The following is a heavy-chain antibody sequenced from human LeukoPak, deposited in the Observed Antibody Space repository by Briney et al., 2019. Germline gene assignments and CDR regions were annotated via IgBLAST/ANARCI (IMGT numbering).Heavy chain of an antibody. V-gene: IGHV4-39*07. D-gene: IGHD3-16*02. CDR2: MYYSGST. Sequence: ASETLSLTCTVSGGSISTSTYYWGWIRQPPGKGLEWIGSMYYSGSTYYNPSLKSRVTISVDTSNNQFSLKVSSVTAADTAVYYCARDVLSVLADDYVWGSHRPDKEYYMDVWGKGTTVTVSS. CDR1: GGSISTSTYY. J-gene: IGHJ6*03. CDR3: ARDVLSVLADDYVWGSHRPDKEYYMDV.